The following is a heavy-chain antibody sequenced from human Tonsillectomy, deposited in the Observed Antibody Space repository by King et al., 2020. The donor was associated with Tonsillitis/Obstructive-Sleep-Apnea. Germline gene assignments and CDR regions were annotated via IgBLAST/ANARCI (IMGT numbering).Heavy chain of an antibody. CDR3: ARDWRVHVYDSSGYPY. J-gene: IGHJ4*02. V-gene: IGHV1-3*04. D-gene: IGHD3-22*01. CDR2: INTGDGNT. CDR1: GYTFTNYA. Sequence: QLVQSGAEVKKPGASVKISCKVSGYTFTNYAMNWVRQAPGQGLEWMGWINTGDGNTKYSQNFQGRVTITRDTSASTAYMELSSLRSDDTAVYYCARDWRVHVYDSSGYPYWGQGTLVAVSS.